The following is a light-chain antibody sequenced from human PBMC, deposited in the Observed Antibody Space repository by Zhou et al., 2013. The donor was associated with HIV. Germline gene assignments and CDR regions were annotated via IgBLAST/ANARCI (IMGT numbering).Light chain of an antibody. CDR1: QNIINW. J-gene: IGKJ5*01. Sequence: DIQMTQSPSTLSASVGDRVTITCRASQNIINWLAWYQQKPGKAPKLLIYKASNLESGVPSRFSGSGSGTEFTLTISSLQPDDFATYYCQQYNSYPITFGQGTRLEIK. V-gene: IGKV1-5*03. CDR3: QQYNSYPIT. CDR2: KAS.